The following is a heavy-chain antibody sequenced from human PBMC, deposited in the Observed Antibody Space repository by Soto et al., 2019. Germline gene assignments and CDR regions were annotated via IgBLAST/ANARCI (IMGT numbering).Heavy chain of an antibody. J-gene: IGHJ3*02. D-gene: IGHD6-19*01. Sequence: GGSLRLSCAASGFTFSNAWMIWVRQAPGKGLEWVGRIKSKTDGGTTDYAAPVKGRFTISRDDSKNTLYLQMNSLKTEDTAVYYCTTPIAVAGYDAFDIWGQGTMVTVSS. CDR2: IKSKTDGGTT. CDR1: GFTFSNAW. CDR3: TTPIAVAGYDAFDI. V-gene: IGHV3-15*01.